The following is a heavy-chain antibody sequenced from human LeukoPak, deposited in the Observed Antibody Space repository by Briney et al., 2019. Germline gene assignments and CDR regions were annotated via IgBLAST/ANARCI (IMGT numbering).Heavy chain of an antibody. V-gene: IGHV4-61*02. J-gene: IGHJ4*02. CDR3: ARHRNGGNFGFDY. Sequence: ASQTLSLTCTASGGSISIRNYYWSWIRQPAGKGLEWIGRIYTSGSTNYNPSLKSRVTISVDTSKNQFSLKLSSVTAADAAVYYCARHRNGGNFGFDYWGQGTLVTVSS. D-gene: IGHD4-23*01. CDR2: IYTSGST. CDR1: GGSISIRNYY.